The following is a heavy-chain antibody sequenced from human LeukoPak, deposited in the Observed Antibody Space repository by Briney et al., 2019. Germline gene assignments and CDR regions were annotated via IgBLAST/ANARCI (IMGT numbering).Heavy chain of an antibody. CDR1: GYSFTNFW. J-gene: IGHJ4*02. CDR2: IYPGDSDT. D-gene: IGHD3-22*01. V-gene: IGHV5-51*01. CDR3: ARRDSRGFYYVDY. Sequence: GESLKISCKGSGYSFTNFWIGWVRQMPGKGLEWMGIIYPGDSDTRYSPSFQGQVTISADKSISTAYLQRSSLKASDTAMYYCARRDSRGFYYVDYWGQGTLVTVSS.